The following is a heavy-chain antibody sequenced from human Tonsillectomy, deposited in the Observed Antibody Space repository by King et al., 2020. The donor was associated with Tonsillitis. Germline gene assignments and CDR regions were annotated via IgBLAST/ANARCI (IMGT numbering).Heavy chain of an antibody. CDR1: GGSVSSSSHY. V-gene: IGHV4-39*01. J-gene: IGHJ4*02. CDR2: IYYSGTT. Sequence: LQLQESGPGLVKPSETLSLTCSVSGGSVSSSSHYWGWFRQPPGKGLEWIGNIYYSGTTDYNPSLKSRVTISVDMSQNQFSLRVSSVTAADTAVYYCARPERSGCSGPNCYPYWGQGTLVTVSS. CDR3: ARPERSGCSGPNCYPY. D-gene: IGHD2-15*01.